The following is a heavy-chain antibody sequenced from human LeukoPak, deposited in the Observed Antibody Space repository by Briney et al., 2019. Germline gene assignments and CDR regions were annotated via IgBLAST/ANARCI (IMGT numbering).Heavy chain of an antibody. CDR3: ARDRAVVVAATDY. J-gene: IGHJ4*02. D-gene: IGHD2-15*01. Sequence: ASVKVSCKASGYTFTTYGLSWVRQAPGQGLEWMGWISTYNGNTNYAQKFQGRVTMTTDTSTSTAYMELRSLRSDDTAVYYCARDRAVVVAATDYWGQGTLVTVSS. CDR1: GYTFTTYG. V-gene: IGHV1-18*01. CDR2: ISTYNGNT.